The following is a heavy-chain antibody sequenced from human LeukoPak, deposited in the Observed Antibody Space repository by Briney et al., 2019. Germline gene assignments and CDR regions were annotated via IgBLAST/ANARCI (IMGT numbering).Heavy chain of an antibody. D-gene: IGHD5-24*01. J-gene: IGHJ4*02. CDR1: GGSISSYY. Sequence: SETLSLTCTVSGGSISSYYWGWIRQPPGKGLEWIGSIYYSGSTYYNPSLKSRVTISVDTSKNQFSLKLSSVTAADTAVYYCARGAEMATIQELDYWGQGTLVTVSS. V-gene: IGHV4-39*07. CDR2: IYYSGST. CDR3: ARGAEMATIQELDY.